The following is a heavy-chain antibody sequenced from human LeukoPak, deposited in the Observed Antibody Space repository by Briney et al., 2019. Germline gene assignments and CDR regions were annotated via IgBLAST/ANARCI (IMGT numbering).Heavy chain of an antibody. V-gene: IGHV4-39*01. J-gene: IGHJ4*02. D-gene: IGHD1-14*01. CDR1: GGSISSSSYY. Sequence: SETLSLTCTVSGGSISSSSYYWGWIRQPPGKGLEWIGSIYYSGSTYYNPSLKSRVTISVDTSKNQFSLKLSSVTAADTAVYYCARGTGRYWGQGTLVTVSS. CDR3: ARGTGRY. CDR2: IYYSGST.